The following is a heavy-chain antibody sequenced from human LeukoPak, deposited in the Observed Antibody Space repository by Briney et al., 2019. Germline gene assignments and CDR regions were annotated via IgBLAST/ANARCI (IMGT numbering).Heavy chain of an antibody. CDR1: GYTFTGYY. V-gene: IGHV1-2*02. CDR2: INPHSGGT. CDR3: AFPAMKGGGYSSGWFGY. J-gene: IGHJ5*01. D-gene: IGHD6-19*01. Sequence: ASVKVSCKASGYTFTGYYMRWLRQAPRQGLEWMGWINPHSGGTNYAQKFQGGVTMTRDTSISTVYMELSSLRSDDTAIYYCAFPAMKGGGYSSGWFGYWGQGTLLTVSS.